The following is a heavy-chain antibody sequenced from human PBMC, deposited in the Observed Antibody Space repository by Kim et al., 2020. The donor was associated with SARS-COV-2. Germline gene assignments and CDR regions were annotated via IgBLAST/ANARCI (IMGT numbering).Heavy chain of an antibody. J-gene: IGHJ4*02. CDR3: AKDGGYSSSEYYFDY. CDR2: ISYDGSNK. D-gene: IGHD6-6*01. Sequence: GGSLRLSCAVSGFTFSSYGMHWVRQAPGKGLEWVAVISYDGSNKYFADSVKGRFTISRDNSKNTLYLQMNSLRAEDMAVYYCAKDGGYSSSEYYFDYWGQGTLVTVSS. V-gene: IGHV3-30*18. CDR1: GFTFSSYG.